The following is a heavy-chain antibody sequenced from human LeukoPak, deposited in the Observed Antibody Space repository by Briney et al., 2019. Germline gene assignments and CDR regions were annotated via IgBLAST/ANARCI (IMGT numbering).Heavy chain of an antibody. CDR1: GGTFSSYA. D-gene: IGHD3-3*01. CDR3: ARGPYYDFWRAPIDNWFDP. Sequence: GSSVKVSCKASGGTFSSYAISWVRQAPGQGLEWMGRIIPIFGIANYAQKFQGRVTITADKSTSTAYMELSSLRSEDTAVYYCARGPYYDFWRAPIDNWFDPWGQGTLVTVSS. CDR2: IIPIFGIA. J-gene: IGHJ5*02. V-gene: IGHV1-69*04.